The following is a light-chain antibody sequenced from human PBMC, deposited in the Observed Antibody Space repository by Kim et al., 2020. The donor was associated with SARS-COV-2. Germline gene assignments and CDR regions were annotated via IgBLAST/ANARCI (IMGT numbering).Light chain of an antibody. V-gene: IGLV1-47*01. Sequence: GRTDTIYCYGSRSNIRSHYVYWYRQLPGTAPDLLIQWKKQRPSGGPDRCSGSKSGTSASLAISGLRSEYEADYYCASGDDSLSGLVFGTGTKVTVL. CDR1: RSNIRSHY. J-gene: IGLJ1*01. CDR2: WKK. CDR3: ASGDDSLSGLV.